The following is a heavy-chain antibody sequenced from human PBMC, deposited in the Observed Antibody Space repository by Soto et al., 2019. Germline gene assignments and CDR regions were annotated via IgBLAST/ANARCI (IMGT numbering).Heavy chain of an antibody. D-gene: IGHD5-18*01. Sequence: GGSLRLSCTASGFTFGDYAMSWFRQAPGKGLEWVGFIRSKAYGGTTEYAASVKGRFTISRDDSKSIAYLQMNSLKTEDTAVYYCTRFHGMVTAWFDPWGQGTLVTVSS. J-gene: IGHJ5*02. V-gene: IGHV3-49*03. CDR3: TRFHGMVTAWFDP. CDR1: GFTFGDYA. CDR2: IRSKAYGGTT.